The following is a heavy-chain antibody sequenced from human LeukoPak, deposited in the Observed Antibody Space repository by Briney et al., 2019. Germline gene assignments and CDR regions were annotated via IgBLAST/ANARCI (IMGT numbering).Heavy chain of an antibody. J-gene: IGHJ5*02. CDR3: ARGDPYYDILTGYYNPNWFDP. CDR2: INHSGST. V-gene: IGHV4-39*07. CDR1: GGSISSSSYY. Sequence: SETLSLTCTVSGGSISSSSYYWSWIRQPPGKGLEWIGEINHSGSTNYNPSLKSRVTISVDTSKNQFSLKLSSVTAADTAVYYCARGDPYYDILTGYYNPNWFDPWGQGTLVTVSS. D-gene: IGHD3-9*01.